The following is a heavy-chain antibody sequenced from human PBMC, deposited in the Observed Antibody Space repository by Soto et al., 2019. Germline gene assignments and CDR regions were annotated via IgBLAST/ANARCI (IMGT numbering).Heavy chain of an antibody. CDR1: GGTFSSYA. Sequence: SVKVSCKASGGTFSSYAISWVRQAPGQGLEWMGGIIPIFGTANYAQKFQGRVTITADESTSTAYMELSSLRSEDTAVYCCARDFYPLAYYFDHWGQGTLVTVSS. CDR2: IIPIFGTA. J-gene: IGHJ4*02. V-gene: IGHV1-69*13. CDR3: ARDFYPLAYYFDH.